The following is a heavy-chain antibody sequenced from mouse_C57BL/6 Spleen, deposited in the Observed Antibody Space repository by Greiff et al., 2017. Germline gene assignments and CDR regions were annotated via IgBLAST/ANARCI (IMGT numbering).Heavy chain of an antibody. V-gene: IGHV1-63*01. CDR3: ARMGGPWYFDV. Sequence: QVQLQQSGAELVRPGTSVKMSCKASGYTFTNYWIGWAKQRPGHGLEWIGDIYPGGGYTNYNEKFKGKATLTADKSSSTAYMQFSSRTSEDSAIYYCARMGGPWYFDVWGTGTTVTVSS. J-gene: IGHJ1*03. CDR1: GYTFTNYW. CDR2: IYPGGGYT.